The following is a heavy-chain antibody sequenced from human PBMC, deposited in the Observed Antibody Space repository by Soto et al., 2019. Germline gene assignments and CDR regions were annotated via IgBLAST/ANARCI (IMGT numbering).Heavy chain of an antibody. V-gene: IGHV3-64D*06. CDR2: ISINGGST. CDR1: RYTFSSYV. D-gene: IGHD3-22*01. Sequence: PRSYLRLSCSAPRYTFSSYVMHWVGLAPGKGLEYVSSISINGGSTHYADSVKGRFTISRDNSKNTQYLQMSSLRADDTALYYCVKGEYYYDSSGYYPFDYWGQGT. J-gene: IGHJ4*02. CDR3: VKGEYYYDSSGYYPFDY.